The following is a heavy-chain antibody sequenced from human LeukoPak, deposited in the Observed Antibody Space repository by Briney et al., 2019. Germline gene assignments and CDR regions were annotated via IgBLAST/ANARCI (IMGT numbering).Heavy chain of an antibody. Sequence: ASVKVSCKASGYTFINYYMHWVRQAPGQGLEWMGWINPNSGGTNYAQKFQGRVTMTRDTSISTAYMELSRLRSDDTAVYYCARFIAAAGSHWFDPWGQGTLVTVSS. CDR2: INPNSGGT. CDR3: ARFIAAAGSHWFDP. CDR1: GYTFINYY. D-gene: IGHD6-13*01. J-gene: IGHJ5*02. V-gene: IGHV1-2*02.